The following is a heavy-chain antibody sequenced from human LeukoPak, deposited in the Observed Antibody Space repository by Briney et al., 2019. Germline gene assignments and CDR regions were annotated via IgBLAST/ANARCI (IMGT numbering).Heavy chain of an antibody. J-gene: IGHJ4*02. CDR2: FTTGANYT. D-gene: IGHD6-13*01. Sequence: PGGSLRLSCAASGFTVSSFAMSWVRQAPGKGLEWVSVFTTGANYTYYADLVKGRFTMTRDNSKNTIFLQLNNVRADDTAVYFCAKAQGAWYYFDSWGQGTLVTVSS. V-gene: IGHV3-23*03. CDR3: AKAQGAWYYFDS. CDR1: GFTVSSFA.